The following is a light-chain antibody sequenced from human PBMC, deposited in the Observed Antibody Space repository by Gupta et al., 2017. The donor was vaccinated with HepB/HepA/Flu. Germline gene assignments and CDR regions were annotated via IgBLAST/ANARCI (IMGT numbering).Light chain of an antibody. V-gene: IGKV3-20*01. CDR1: QSVSSSY. CDR2: GAS. J-gene: IGKJ2*04. CDR3: QQYCSSLCS. Sequence: EIVLTQSPGTLSLSPGERATLSCRASQSVSSSYLAWYQQKPGQAPRLLVFGASTRATGIPDRFSGSGSGTDFTLTVSRLEPEDFAVYYCQQYCSSLCSFGQGTKLEIK.